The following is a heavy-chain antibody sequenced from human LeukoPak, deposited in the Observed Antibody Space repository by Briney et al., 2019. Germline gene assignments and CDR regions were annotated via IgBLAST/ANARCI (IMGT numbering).Heavy chain of an antibody. CDR2: IPYDGSDK. CDR1: GFLFSGYG. V-gene: IGHV3-30*02. D-gene: IGHD2-8*01. J-gene: IGHJ4*02. Sequence: GGSLRLSCAASGFLFSGYGMHWVRQAPGKGLEWVTSIPYDGSDKYYADSVKGRFTISRDNSKNTLYLQMNSLRAEDTAVYYCAKDRDGVAIDYWGQGTLVTVSS. CDR3: AKDRDGVAIDY.